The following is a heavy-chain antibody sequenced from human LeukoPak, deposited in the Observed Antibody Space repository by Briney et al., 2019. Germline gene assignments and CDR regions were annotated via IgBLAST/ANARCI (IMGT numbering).Heavy chain of an antibody. CDR2: ISGSGGST. CDR1: GFTFSSYA. V-gene: IGHV3-23*01. CDR3: AKDLGLIVAPGGYFDY. D-gene: IGHD3-22*01. Sequence: GGSLRLSCAASGFTFSSYAMSWVRQAPGKGLEWVSAISGSGGSTYYADSVKGRFTISRDNSKNTLYLQMNSLRAEDTAVYYCAKDLGLIVAPGGYFDYWGQGTLVTVSS. J-gene: IGHJ4*02.